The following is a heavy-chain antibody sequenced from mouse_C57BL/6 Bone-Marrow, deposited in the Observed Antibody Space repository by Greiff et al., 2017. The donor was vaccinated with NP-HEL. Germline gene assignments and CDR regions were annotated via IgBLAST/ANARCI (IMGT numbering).Heavy chain of an antibody. V-gene: IGHV8-8*01. CDR3: ARIHFYYFDY. J-gene: IGHJ2*01. CDR1: GFSLSTFGMG. Sequence: QVTLKVSGPGILQPSQTLSLTCSFSGFSLSTFGMGVGWIRQPSGKGLEWLVHIWWDDDKYYNPALKSRPTISKNTSKNQVFLKSANVCTADTATYYAARIHFYYFDYWGQGTTLTVSS. CDR2: IWWDDDK.